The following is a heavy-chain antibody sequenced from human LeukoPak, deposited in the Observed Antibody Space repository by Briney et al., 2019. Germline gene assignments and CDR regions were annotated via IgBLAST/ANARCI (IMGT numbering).Heavy chain of an antibody. CDR3: ARVSDYSNYFDF. J-gene: IGHJ4*02. CDR1: GFTFRTYG. Sequence: PGGSLRLSCAASGFTFRTYGMHWVRQAPGKGLEWVAIIWYDGSTKYYAESVKGRFNISRDNSKNMLYLQMNSLRAEDTAVYYCARVSDYSNYFDFWGQGTLVTVSS. CDR2: IWYDGSTK. V-gene: IGHV3-33*01. D-gene: IGHD4-11*01.